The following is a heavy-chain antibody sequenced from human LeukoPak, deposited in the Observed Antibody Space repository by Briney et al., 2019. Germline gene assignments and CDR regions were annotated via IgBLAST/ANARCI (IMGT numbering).Heavy chain of an antibody. Sequence: GASVKVSSKASGYTFTGYYMHWVRQAPRQGLEWIGWINPNSGGTNYAQKFQGRVTMTRDPSISTAYMELSRLRSEDTAVYYCARDFGEWELRRNFDYWGQGTLVTVSS. J-gene: IGHJ4*02. CDR1: GYTFTGYY. V-gene: IGHV1-2*02. CDR3: ARDFGEWELRRNFDY. CDR2: INPNSGGT. D-gene: IGHD1-26*01.